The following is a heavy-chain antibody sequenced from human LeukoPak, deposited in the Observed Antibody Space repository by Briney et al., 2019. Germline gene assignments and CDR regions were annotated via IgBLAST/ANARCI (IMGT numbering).Heavy chain of an antibody. CDR1: GGSISSSSYY. V-gene: IGHV4-39*07. CDR2: IYYSGGT. D-gene: IGHD1-7*01. J-gene: IGHJ5*02. Sequence: PSETLSLTCTVSGGSISSSSYYWGWIRQPPGKGLEWIGSIYYSGGTYYNPSLKSRVTISVDTSKNQFSLKLSSVTAADTAVYYCASGSWNFVSWFDPWGQGTLVTVSS. CDR3: ASGSWNFVSWFDP.